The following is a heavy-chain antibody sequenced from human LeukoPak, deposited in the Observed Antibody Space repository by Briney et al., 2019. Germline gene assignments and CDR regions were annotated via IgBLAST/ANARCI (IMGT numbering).Heavy chain of an antibody. CDR1: GFTFDDYA. CDR3: AREGGMVRGVNFY. V-gene: IGHV3-9*01. D-gene: IGHD3-10*01. Sequence: PGGSLRLSCAASGFTFDDYAMHWVRQAPGKGLEWVSGVSWNSGSIGYADSVKGRFTISRDNSKNTLYLQMNSLRAEDTAVYYCAREGGMVRGVNFYWGQGTLVTVSS. CDR2: VSWNSGSI. J-gene: IGHJ4*02.